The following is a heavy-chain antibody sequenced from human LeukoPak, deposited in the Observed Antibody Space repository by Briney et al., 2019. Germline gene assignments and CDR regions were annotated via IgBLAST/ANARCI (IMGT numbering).Heavy chain of an antibody. Sequence: KPSETLSLTCAVYGGSFSGYYWSWIRQPPGKGLEWIGETSHSGSTNYNPSLKSRVTISVDTSKNQFSLKLSSVTAADTAVYYCARETTYYYDSSGYSAVDYWGQGTLVTVSS. D-gene: IGHD3-22*01. J-gene: IGHJ4*02. CDR1: GGSFSGYY. CDR2: TSHSGST. CDR3: ARETTYYYDSSGYSAVDY. V-gene: IGHV4-34*01.